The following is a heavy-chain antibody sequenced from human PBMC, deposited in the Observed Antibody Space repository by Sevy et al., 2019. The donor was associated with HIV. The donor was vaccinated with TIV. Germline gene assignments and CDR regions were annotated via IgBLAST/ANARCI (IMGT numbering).Heavy chain of an antibody. D-gene: IGHD3-10*01. V-gene: IGHV3-7*01. J-gene: IGHJ4*02. CDR1: GFTFRSFW. CDR3: AREVLWFGEEKYYFDY. CDR2: IKQDGSEK. Sequence: GGSLRLSCAASGFTFRSFWMSWVRQAPGKGLEWVANIKQDGSEKYYVDSVKGRFTISGDNVKNSLYLQMNSLRAEDTAVYYCAREVLWFGEEKYYFDYWGQGTLVTVSS.